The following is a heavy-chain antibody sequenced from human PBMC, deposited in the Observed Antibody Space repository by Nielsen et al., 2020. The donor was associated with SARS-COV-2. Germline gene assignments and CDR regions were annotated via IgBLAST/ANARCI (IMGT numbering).Heavy chain of an antibody. CDR3: ARARHITIFGVVTMYYFDY. J-gene: IGHJ4*02. Sequence: SETLSLTCTVSGGSISSYYWSWIRQPPGKGLEWIGSIYYSGSTYYNPSLKSRVTISVDKSKNQFSLKLSSVTAADTAVYYCARARHITIFGVVTMYYFDYWGQGTLVTVSS. D-gene: IGHD3-3*01. V-gene: IGHV4-59*12. CDR2: IYYSGST. CDR1: GGSISSYY.